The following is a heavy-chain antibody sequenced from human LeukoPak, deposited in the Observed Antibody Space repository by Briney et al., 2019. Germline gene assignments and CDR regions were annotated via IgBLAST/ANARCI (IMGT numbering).Heavy chain of an antibody. CDR3: ARGPYGDYVDAFGI. D-gene: IGHD4-17*01. CDR2: ITSSSSIM. Sequence: PGGSLRLSCAASGFTFSTYTMNWVRQAPGKGLEWVSYITSSSSIMYYADSVKGRFTISRDNAKNSLFLQMSSLRAEDTALYYCARGPYGDYVDAFGIWGQGTMVTVSS. CDR1: GFTFSTYT. V-gene: IGHV3-48*01. J-gene: IGHJ3*02.